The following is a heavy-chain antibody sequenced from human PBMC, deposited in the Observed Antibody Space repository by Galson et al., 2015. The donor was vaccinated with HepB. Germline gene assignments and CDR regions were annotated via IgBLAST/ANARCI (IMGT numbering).Heavy chain of an antibody. CDR3: ARGILVVVTSHDAFDI. D-gene: IGHD3-22*01. V-gene: IGHV5-51*01. CDR2: IYPDDSDI. Sequence: QSGAEVKKSGESLKISCKGSGYSFTNYWIGWVRQMPGKGLEWMGIIYPDDSDIRYSPSFEGQVTISADKSINTAYLQWSSLKASDTAMYYCARGILVVVTSHDAFDIWGQGTMVTVSS. J-gene: IGHJ3*02. CDR1: GYSFTNYW.